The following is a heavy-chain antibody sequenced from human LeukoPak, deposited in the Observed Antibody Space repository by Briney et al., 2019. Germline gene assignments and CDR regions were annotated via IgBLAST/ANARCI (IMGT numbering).Heavy chain of an antibody. CDR2: IYSSGST. CDR1: GASINGFY. CDR3: ARHYGGSYYYFDY. D-gene: IGHD1-26*01. J-gene: IGHJ4*02. V-gene: IGHV4-59*08. Sequence: SETLSLTCTVSGASINGFYWSWIRQPPGKGLEWIGYIYSSGSTNNNPSPRGRVTVSVDTSKNQFSLKLTSVTAADTAIYSCARHYGGSYYYFDYWGQGTLVTISS.